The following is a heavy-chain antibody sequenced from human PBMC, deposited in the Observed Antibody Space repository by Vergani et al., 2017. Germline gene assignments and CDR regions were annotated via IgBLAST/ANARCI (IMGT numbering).Heavy chain of an antibody. J-gene: IGHJ4*02. CDR3: ARYCSSTSCTVSPADY. Sequence: QVQLQESGPGLVKPSQTLSLTCTVSGGSISSSSYYWGWIRQPPGKGLEWIGSIYYSGSTYYNPSLKSRVTISVDTSKNQFSLKLSSVTAADTAVYYCARYCSSTSCTVSPADYWGQGTLVTVSS. D-gene: IGHD2-2*01. V-gene: IGHV4-39*01. CDR2: IYYSGST. CDR1: GGSISSSSYY.